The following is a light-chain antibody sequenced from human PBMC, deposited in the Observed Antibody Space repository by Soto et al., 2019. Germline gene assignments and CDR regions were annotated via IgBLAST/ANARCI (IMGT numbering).Light chain of an antibody. CDR1: QSALYSSNNKNY. Sequence: DIVMTQSPDSLAGSLGERATINCKSSQSALYSSNNKNYLPWYQQNPGQPPKVFIYWASTRESGVPDRFSGSGSGTDFTLTICSLQAEDEAVYYCQQYYSTPLTFGGGTKVGSN. J-gene: IGKJ4*01. CDR3: QQYYSTPLT. V-gene: IGKV4-1*01. CDR2: WAS.